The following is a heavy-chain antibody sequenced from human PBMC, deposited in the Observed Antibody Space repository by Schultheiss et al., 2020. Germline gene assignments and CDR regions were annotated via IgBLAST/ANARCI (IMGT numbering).Heavy chain of an antibody. J-gene: IGHJ4*02. D-gene: IGHD6-6*01. CDR2: INPDSGGT. V-gene: IGHV1-2*02. Sequence: GESLKISCKASGYTFTSYGISWVRQAPGQGLEWMGWINPDSGGTNYAQKFQGRVTMTRDTSISTAYMELSRLRSDDTAVYYCARDGLSSSDYWGQGTLVTVSS. CDR3: ARDGLSSSDY. CDR1: GYTFTSYG.